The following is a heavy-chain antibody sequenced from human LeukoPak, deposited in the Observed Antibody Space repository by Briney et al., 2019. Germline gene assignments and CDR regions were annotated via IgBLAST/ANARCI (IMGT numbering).Heavy chain of an antibody. CDR2: IYYSGST. Sequence: KPSETLSLTCTVSGGSISSSSYYWGWIRQPPGKGLEWIGSIYYSGSTYYNPSLKSRVTISVDTSENQFSLKLSSVTAADTAVYYCATRYCSGGSCYGFDYWGQGILVTVSS. CDR3: ATRYCSGGSCYGFDY. D-gene: IGHD2-15*01. CDR1: GGSISSSSYY. J-gene: IGHJ4*02. V-gene: IGHV4-39*01.